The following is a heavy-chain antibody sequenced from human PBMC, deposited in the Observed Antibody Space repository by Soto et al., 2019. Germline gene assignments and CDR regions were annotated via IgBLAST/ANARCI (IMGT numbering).Heavy chain of an antibody. Sequence: QVQLVQSGAEVKKPGASVKVSCKVSGYTLTELSMHWVRQAPGKGLEWMGGFDPEDGETIYAQKFQGRVTMTEDTSTDTAYMELSSLRSEDTAEYYCATTESDYGDYGYYYGMDVWGQGTTVTVSS. CDR3: ATTESDYGDYGYYYGMDV. V-gene: IGHV1-24*01. J-gene: IGHJ6*02. CDR2: FDPEDGET. D-gene: IGHD4-17*01. CDR1: GYTLTELS.